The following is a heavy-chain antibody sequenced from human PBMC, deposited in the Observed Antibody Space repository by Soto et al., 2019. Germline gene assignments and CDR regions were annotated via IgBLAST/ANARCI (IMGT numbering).Heavy chain of an antibody. V-gene: IGHV4-59*08. CDR3: ARHDPTVTTRVFDY. J-gene: IGHJ4*02. Sequence: SETLSLTCTVSGGSISSYYWSWIRQPPGKGLEWIGYIYYSGSTNYSPSLKSRVTISVDTSKNQFSLKLSSVTAADTAVYYCARHDPTVTTRVFDYWGQGTLVTVSS. CDR2: IYYSGST. D-gene: IGHD4-4*01. CDR1: GGSISSYY.